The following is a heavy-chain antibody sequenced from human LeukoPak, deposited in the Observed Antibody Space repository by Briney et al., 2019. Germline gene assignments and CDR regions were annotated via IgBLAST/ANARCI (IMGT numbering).Heavy chain of an antibody. CDR2: IKQDGSEK. CDR3: ARAGGYASSWAY. CDR1: GFTFSSYW. Sequence: PGGSLRLSCAASGFTFSSYWMSWVRQAPGKGLEWVANIKQDGSEKNYVDSVKGRFTISRDNAKNSLELQMNSLRDEDTAVYYCARAGGYASSWAYWSQGTLVTVPS. D-gene: IGHD5-12*01. V-gene: IGHV3-7*01. J-gene: IGHJ4*02.